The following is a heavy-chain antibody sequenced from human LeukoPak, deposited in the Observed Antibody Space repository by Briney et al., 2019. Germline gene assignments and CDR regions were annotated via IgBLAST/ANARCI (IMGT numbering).Heavy chain of an antibody. CDR1: GGSISSYY. D-gene: IGHD3-16*01. CDR2: IYYSGST. CDR3: ARHGGRGNAKISLFDY. Sequence: SETLSLTCTVSGGSISSYYWSWIRQPPGKGLEWIGYIYYSGSTNYNPSLKSRVTISVDASKNQFSLKLSSVTAADTAVYYCARHGGRGNAKISLFDYRGQGTPVT. J-gene: IGHJ4*01. V-gene: IGHV4-59*08.